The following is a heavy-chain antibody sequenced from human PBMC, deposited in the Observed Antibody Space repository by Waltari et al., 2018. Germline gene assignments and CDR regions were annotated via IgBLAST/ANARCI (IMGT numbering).Heavy chain of an antibody. V-gene: IGHV2-70*16. CDR2: IDWDDDK. CDR3: ARTRVAAAGTAADY. Sequence: QVTLKESGPVLVKPTQTLTLTCTFSGFSLSTSGMCVSWIRQPPGKALEWLARIDWDDDKFYSTSLKTRLTISKDTSKNQVVLTMTNMDPVDTATYYCARTRVAAAGTAADYWGQGTLVTVSS. CDR1: GFSLSTSGMC. D-gene: IGHD6-13*01. J-gene: IGHJ4*02.